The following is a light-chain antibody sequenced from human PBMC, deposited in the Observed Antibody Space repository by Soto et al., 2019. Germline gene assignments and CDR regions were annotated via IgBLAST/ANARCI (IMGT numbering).Light chain of an antibody. CDR2: DNN. Sequence: QSVLTQPPSASGTPGQRITISCSGRTSNIGNNIVSWYHHLPGTAPKLLIYDNNKRPSGVPDRFFASKSGTSASLAISGLQPEDESHYYCAAWDDSLNGLVFGGGTQLTVL. V-gene: IGLV1-44*01. CDR3: AAWDDSLNGLV. J-gene: IGLJ3*02. CDR1: TSNIGNNI.